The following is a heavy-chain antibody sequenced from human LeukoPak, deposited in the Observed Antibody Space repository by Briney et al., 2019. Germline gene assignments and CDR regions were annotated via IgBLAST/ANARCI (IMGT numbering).Heavy chain of an antibody. CDR1: GYTLTSYD. J-gene: IGHJ5*02. CDR2: MNPNSGNT. CDR3: ARSRGYDFWSGYHHWFDP. Sequence: ASVKVSRKASGYTLTSYDINWVRQATGQGLGWMGWMNPNSGNTGYAQKFQGRVTMTRNTSISTAYMELSSLRSEDTAVHYCARSRGYDFWSGYHHWFDPWGQGTLVTVSS. V-gene: IGHV1-8*01. D-gene: IGHD3-3*01.